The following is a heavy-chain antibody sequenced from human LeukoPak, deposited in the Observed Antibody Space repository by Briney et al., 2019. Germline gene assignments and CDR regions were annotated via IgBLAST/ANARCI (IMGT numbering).Heavy chain of an antibody. Sequence: ASVKVSCKASGYTITGYYIRWVRQAPGQGLEWMGWINPSSGGSTYAQKFQGRVTMTRDTSISTAYMELSSLRSDDTAVYSCATITEDWEKNYWGQGTLVTVSS. CDR3: ATITEDWEKNY. V-gene: IGHV1-2*02. CDR2: INPSSGGS. D-gene: IGHD3/OR15-3a*01. J-gene: IGHJ4*02. CDR1: GYTITGYY.